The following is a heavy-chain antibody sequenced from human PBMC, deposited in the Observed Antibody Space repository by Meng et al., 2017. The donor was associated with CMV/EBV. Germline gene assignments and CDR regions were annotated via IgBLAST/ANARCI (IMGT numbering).Heavy chain of an antibody. D-gene: IGHD5-18*01. Sequence: GESLKISCAASGFTFSDYYMSWIRQAPGKGLEWVSYISSSGSTIYYADSVKGRFTISRDNAKNSLYLQMNSLRAEDTAVYYCARGNRFLTWIQLWSPYIGAFDIWGQGTMVTVSS. CDR2: ISSSGSTI. CDR1: GFTFSDYY. J-gene: IGHJ3*02. CDR3: ARGNRFLTWIQLWSPYIGAFDI. V-gene: IGHV3-11*01.